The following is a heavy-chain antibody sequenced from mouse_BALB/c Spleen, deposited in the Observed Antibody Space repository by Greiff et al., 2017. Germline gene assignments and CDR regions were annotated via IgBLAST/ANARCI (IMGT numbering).Heavy chain of an antibody. CDR2: ISSGGST. Sequence: EVKVVESGGGLVKPGGSLKLSCAASGFTFSSYAMSWVRQTPEKRLEWVASISSGGSTYYPDSVKGRFTISRDNARNILYLQMSSLRSEDTAMYYCARGDGYYVAMDYWGQGTSVTVSS. J-gene: IGHJ4*01. V-gene: IGHV5-6-5*01. D-gene: IGHD2-3*01. CDR1: GFTFSSYA. CDR3: ARGDGYYVAMDY.